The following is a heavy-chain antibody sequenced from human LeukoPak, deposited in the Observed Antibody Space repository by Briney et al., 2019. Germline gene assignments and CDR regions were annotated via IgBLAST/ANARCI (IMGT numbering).Heavy chain of an antibody. J-gene: IGHJ6*03. V-gene: IGHV4-59*01. CDR1: GGSISSYY. CDR3: ARGAVAARPNYMDV. D-gene: IGHD6-6*01. Sequence: SETLSLTCTVSGGSISSYYWSWIRQPPGKGLEWIGYINYSGSTNYNPSFKSRVTISVDTSKNQFSLKLSSVTAADTAVYYCARGAVAARPNYMDVWGKGTTVTVSS. CDR2: INYSGST.